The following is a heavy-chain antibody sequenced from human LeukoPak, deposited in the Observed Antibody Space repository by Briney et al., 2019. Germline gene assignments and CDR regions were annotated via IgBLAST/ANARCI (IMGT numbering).Heavy chain of an antibody. V-gene: IGHV1-69*06. D-gene: IGHD4-17*01. CDR2: IIPIFGTA. Sequence: ASVKLSPKASGGTFSSYAISWVRQAPGQGLEWMGRIIPIFGTAHYAQKFQGRVTITADKSTSTAYMELSSLRSEDTAVYYCARDRNGEHDYWGQGAKVSVSS. CDR3: ARDRNGEHDY. CDR1: GGTFSSYA. J-gene: IGHJ4*02.